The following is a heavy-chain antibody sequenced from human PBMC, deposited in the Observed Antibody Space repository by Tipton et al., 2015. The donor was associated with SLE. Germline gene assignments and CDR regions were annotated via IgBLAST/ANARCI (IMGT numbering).Heavy chain of an antibody. CDR3: ARDGGYYDSSGYYPLGH. J-gene: IGHJ4*02. V-gene: IGHV3-48*01. D-gene: IGHD3-22*01. CDR2: ISSSSSTI. CDR1: GFTFSSYS. Sequence: SLRLSCAASGFTFSSYSMNWVRQAPGKGLEWVSYISSSSSTIYYADSVKGRFTISRDNAKNSLYLQMNSLRAEDTAVYYCARDGGYYDSSGYYPLGHWGQGTLVTVSS.